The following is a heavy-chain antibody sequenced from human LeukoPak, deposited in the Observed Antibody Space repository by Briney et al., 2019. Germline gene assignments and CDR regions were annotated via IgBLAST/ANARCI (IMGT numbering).Heavy chain of an antibody. CDR3: ARDGGSSWNGDYYYGMDV. D-gene: IGHD6-13*01. V-gene: IGHV7-4-1*02. J-gene: IGHJ6*02. CDR2: INTNTGNP. CDR1: GYTFTGYA. Sequence: ASVKVSCKASGYTFTGYAMDWVRQAPGQGLEWMGWINTNTGNPTYAQGFTGRFVFSLDTSVSTAYLQISSLKAEDTAVYYCARDGGSSWNGDYYYGMDVWGQGTTVTVSS.